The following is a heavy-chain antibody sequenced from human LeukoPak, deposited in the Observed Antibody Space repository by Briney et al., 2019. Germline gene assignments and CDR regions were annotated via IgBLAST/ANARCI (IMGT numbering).Heavy chain of an antibody. J-gene: IGHJ4*02. Sequence: SETLSLTCTVSGGSISSGNYYWGWIRQPPGEGLEWIGSIYYSGSTYYNPSLKSRVTISIDTSKNQFSLKLSSVTAADTAVYYCARDGVGYCSGGSCSMWGQGTLVTVSS. V-gene: IGHV4-39*07. CDR1: GGSISSGNYY. CDR2: IYYSGST. D-gene: IGHD2-15*01. CDR3: ARDGVGYCSGGSCSM.